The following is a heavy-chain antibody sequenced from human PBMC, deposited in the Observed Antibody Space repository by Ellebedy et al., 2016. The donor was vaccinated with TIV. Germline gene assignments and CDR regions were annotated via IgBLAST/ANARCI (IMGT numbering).Heavy chain of an antibody. CDR1: GYTFTSYA. CDR2: INAGNGNT. D-gene: IGHD2-2*01. Sequence: ASVKVSCXASGYTFTSYATHWVRQAPGQRLEWMGWINAGNGNTKYSQKFQGRVTITRDTSASTAYMELSSLRSEDTAVYYCARWGGYCSSTSCYEVPFDYWGQGTLVTVSS. V-gene: IGHV1-3*01. J-gene: IGHJ4*02. CDR3: ARWGGYCSSTSCYEVPFDY.